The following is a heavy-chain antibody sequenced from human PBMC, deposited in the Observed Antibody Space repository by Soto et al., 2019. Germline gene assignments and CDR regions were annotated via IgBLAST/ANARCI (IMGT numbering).Heavy chain of an antibody. V-gene: IGHV3-21*01. J-gene: IGHJ4*02. Sequence: GGSLRLSCAASGFTFTRYSMNWVRQAPGKGLEWVSSISSTTNYIYYAGSVRGRFTISRDNAKNSLYLQMDSLTDEDTAVYYCARGPGTGHLFDYWGQGTLVTVSS. D-gene: IGHD2-8*02. CDR2: ISSTTNYI. CDR3: ARGPGTGHLFDY. CDR1: GFTFTRYS.